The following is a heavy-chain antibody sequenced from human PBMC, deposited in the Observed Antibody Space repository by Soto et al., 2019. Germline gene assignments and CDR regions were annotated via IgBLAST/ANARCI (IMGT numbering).Heavy chain of an antibody. CDR3: ARGGFNYAS. D-gene: IGHD5-18*01. J-gene: IGHJ5*02. CDR1: GFTFSSSY. Sequence: QVQLLQSGGGLVKPGGSLRLSCAASGFTFSSSYMSWIRQAPGKGLEWVAYISSSGVSMYYADSVKGRFTISRDNANNSLYMQMNSLRAEDTAVYYCARGGFNYASWGQGTLVTVSP. CDR2: ISSSGVSM. V-gene: IGHV3-11*01.